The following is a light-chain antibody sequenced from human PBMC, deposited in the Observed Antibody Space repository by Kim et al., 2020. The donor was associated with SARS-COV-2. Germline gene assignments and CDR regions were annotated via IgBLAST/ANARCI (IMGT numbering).Light chain of an antibody. J-gene: IGLJ3*02. CDR3: SSYAGSNNLV. CDR1: SSDVGGYNY. Sequence: GQSVTISCTGTSSDVGGYNYVSWYQQHPGKAPKLMIYEVSKRPLGVPDRFSGSKSGNTASLTVSGLQAEDEADYYCSSYAGSNNLVFGGGTQLTVL. CDR2: EVS. V-gene: IGLV2-8*01.